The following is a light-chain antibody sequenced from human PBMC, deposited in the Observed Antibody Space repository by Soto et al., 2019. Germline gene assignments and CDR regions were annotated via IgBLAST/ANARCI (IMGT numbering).Light chain of an antibody. CDR3: AVWDDKLRGRL. J-gene: IGLJ2*01. Sequence: QSVVTQPPSASGTPGQRVTISCSGSSSNIGSNTVNWYQQFPGAAPRFLISGNNVRPSGVPDRFSASRSGTSASLAISGLQSEDEADYYCAVWDDKLRGRLIGGGTKVTVL. CDR1: SSNIGSNT. V-gene: IGLV1-44*01. CDR2: GNN.